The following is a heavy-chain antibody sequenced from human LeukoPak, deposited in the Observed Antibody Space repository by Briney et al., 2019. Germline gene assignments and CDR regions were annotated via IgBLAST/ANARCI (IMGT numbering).Heavy chain of an antibody. CDR2: IKQDGSEK. CDR3: ARDDSSGYYYNDY. D-gene: IGHD3-22*01. J-gene: IGHJ4*02. CDR1: GFTFSSYW. Sequence: PGGSLRLSCAASGFTFSSYWMSWVRQAPGKGLEWVANIKQDGSEKYYVDSVKGRFTISRDNAKNSLYLQMNSLRAEDTAVYYCARDDSSGYYYNDYWGQGTLVTVSS. V-gene: IGHV3-7*01.